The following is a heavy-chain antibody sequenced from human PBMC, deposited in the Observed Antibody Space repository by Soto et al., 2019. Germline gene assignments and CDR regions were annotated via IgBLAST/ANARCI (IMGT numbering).Heavy chain of an antibody. Sequence: PGGSLRLSCAASGFTFSSYSMNWVRQAPGKGLEGVSSISSSSSYIYYADSVKGRFTISRDNAKNSLYLQMNSRRAEDTAVYYCARLCSGGSCYSGYYYYGMDVWGQGTTVTVSS. CDR2: ISSSSSYI. CDR1: GFTFSSYS. V-gene: IGHV3-21*01. D-gene: IGHD2-15*01. J-gene: IGHJ6*02. CDR3: ARLCSGGSCYSGYYYYGMDV.